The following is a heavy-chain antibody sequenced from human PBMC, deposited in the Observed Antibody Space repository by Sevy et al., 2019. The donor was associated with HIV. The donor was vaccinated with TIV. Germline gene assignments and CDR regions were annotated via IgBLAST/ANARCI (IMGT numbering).Heavy chain of an antibody. CDR1: GFTFSDYF. J-gene: IGHJ4*02. D-gene: IGHD2-21*01. CDR2: INQDGSQK. Sequence: RGSLRLSCAASGFTFSDYFMGWVRQAPGRGLEWVANINQDGSQKNYVDSVKGRFTISRDNAKNSLYLQMNRLRVDDTAVYYCARELWPGDYWGQGTLVTVSS. CDR3: ARELWPGDY. V-gene: IGHV3-7*01.